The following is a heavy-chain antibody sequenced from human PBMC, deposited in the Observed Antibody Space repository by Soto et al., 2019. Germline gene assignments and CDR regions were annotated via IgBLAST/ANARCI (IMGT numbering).Heavy chain of an antibody. CDR3: ASLTYDFWSGYYHFDY. Sequence: SETLSLTCTVSGGSISSSSYYWGWIRQPPGKGLEWIGSIYYSGSTYYNPSLKSRVTISVDTSKNQFSLKLSSVTAADTAVYYCASLTYDFWSGYYHFDYWGQGTLVTVSS. CDR1: GGSISSSSYY. D-gene: IGHD3-3*01. J-gene: IGHJ4*02. V-gene: IGHV4-39*01. CDR2: IYYSGST.